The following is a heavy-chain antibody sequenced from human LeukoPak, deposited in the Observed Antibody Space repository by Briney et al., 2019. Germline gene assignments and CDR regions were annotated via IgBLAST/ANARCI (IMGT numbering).Heavy chain of an antibody. V-gene: IGHV4-39*07. D-gene: IGHD2-2*01. Sequence: SETLSLTCTVSGGSISSSSYYWGWIRQPPGKGLEWIGSIYYSGSTYYNPSLKSRVTISVDTSKNQFSLKLSSVTAADTAVYYCARAGGVVPAAPAGFYYYYYMDVWGKGTTVTVSS. CDR3: ARAGGVVPAAPAGFYYYYYMDV. CDR1: GGSISSSSYY. CDR2: IYYSGST. J-gene: IGHJ6*03.